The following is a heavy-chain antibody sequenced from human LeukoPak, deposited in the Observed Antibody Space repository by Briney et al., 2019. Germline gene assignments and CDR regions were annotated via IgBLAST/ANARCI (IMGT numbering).Heavy chain of an antibody. CDR1: GYTFISYW. CDR3: ARDSRIVLD. J-gene: IGHJ4*02. D-gene: IGHD2-8*02. CDR2: IKQDESEK. Sequence: GGSLRLSCVASGYTFISYWMTWVRQAPGKGLEWVANIKQDESEKYYVDSVKGRFTISRDNAKNSLYLQMNSLRAEDTAVYYCARDSRIVLDWGQGTLVPVSS. V-gene: IGHV3-7*01.